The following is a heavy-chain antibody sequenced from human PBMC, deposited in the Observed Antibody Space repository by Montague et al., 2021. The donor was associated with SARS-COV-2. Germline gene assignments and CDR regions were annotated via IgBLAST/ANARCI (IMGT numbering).Heavy chain of an antibody. CDR1: GGSFSGYY. CDR2: INHSGST. CDR3: AREYRIELWQTDWYFGL. D-gene: IGHD3-16*01. J-gene: IGHJ2*01. Sequence: SETLSLTCAVYGGSFSGYYWSWIRQPPGKGLEWIGEINHSGSTNYNPSLKSRVTISVDMSKNQFSLKLGSVTAADTAVYYCAREYRIELWQTDWYFGLWGRGTLVTVSS. V-gene: IGHV4-34*01.